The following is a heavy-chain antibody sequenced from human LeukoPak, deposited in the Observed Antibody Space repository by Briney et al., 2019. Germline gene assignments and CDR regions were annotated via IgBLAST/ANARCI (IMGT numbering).Heavy chain of an antibody. D-gene: IGHD1-26*01. CDR2: INPNSGGT. V-gene: IGHV1-2*02. Sequence: ASVKVSCTASGYTFTGHYMHWVRQAPGQGLEWMGWINPNSGGTNYAQKYQGRVTMTRDTSISTAYMELSRLRSDDTAVYYCARALDGLLSWFDPWGQGTLVTVSS. J-gene: IGHJ5*02. CDR1: GYTFTGHY. CDR3: ARALDGLLSWFDP.